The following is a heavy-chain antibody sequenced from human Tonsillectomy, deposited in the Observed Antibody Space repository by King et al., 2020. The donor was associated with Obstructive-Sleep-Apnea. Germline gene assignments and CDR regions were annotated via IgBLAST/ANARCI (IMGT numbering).Heavy chain of an antibody. V-gene: IGHV4-59*01. D-gene: IGHD6-19*01. Sequence: VQLQESGPGLVKPSETLSLTCTVSGGSISSYYWSWIRQPPGKGLEWIGYIYYSGSTNYNPSLKSRVTISVDTSKNQFSLKLSSVTAADTAVYYCARLGYSSGWRTRRYYYFDYWGQGTLVTVSS. CDR3: ARLGYSSGWRTRRYYYFDY. CDR2: IYYSGST. J-gene: IGHJ4*02. CDR1: GGSISSYY.